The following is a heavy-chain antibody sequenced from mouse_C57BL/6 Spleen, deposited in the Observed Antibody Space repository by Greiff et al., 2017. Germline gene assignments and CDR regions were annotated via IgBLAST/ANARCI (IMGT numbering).Heavy chain of an antibody. Sequence: QVQLKQSGAELARPGASVKLSCKASGYTFTSYGISWVKQRTGQGLEWIGEIYPRSGNTYYNEKFKGKATLTADKSSSTAYMELRSLTSEDSAVYFCARDSPYDYGGYWGQGTTLTVSP. V-gene: IGHV1-81*01. J-gene: IGHJ2*01. CDR3: ARDSPYDYGGY. D-gene: IGHD2-4*01. CDR1: GYTFTSYG. CDR2: IYPRSGNT.